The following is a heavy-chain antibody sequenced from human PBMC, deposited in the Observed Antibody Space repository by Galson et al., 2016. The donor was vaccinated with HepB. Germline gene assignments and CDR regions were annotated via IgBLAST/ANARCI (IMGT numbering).Heavy chain of an antibody. CDR2: FDPDDGAT. CDR1: GYTLTELS. CDR3: ATDVPLRWRARGWFDS. D-gene: IGHD4-23*01. J-gene: IGHJ5*01. Sequence: SVKVSCKVSGYTLTELSMHWVRQGPGKGLEWMGGFDPDDGATIYAQKFQGRVTMTEDTSTAYMELSSLRSEDTAVYYCATDVPLRWRARGWFDSWGQGTLVTVSS. V-gene: IGHV1-24*01.